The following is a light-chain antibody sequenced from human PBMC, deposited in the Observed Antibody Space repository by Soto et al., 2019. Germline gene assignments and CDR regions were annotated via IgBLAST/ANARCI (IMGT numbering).Light chain of an antibody. Sequence: EIVMTQSPVTLSVSPGERATLSCTASQSVNNNVAWYQQKPGQAPRLLIYGASTRATGIPARFSGSGSGTEFTLTISSLQPDDFATYYCQHYNSYSEAFGQGTKVDIK. CDR3: QHYNSYSEA. CDR2: GAS. CDR1: QSVNNN. J-gene: IGKJ1*01. V-gene: IGKV3-15*01.